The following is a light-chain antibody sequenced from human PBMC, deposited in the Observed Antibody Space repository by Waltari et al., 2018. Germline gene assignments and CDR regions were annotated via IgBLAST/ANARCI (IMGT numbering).Light chain of an antibody. J-gene: IGLJ1*01. Sequence: QSALTQPPSASGSPGQSVTISCTGTSSDIGGYKYVSWYRQHPGKGPKLLIYEVSKRPSGVPKRFSGSKSGNTASLTVSGLQAEDEADYYCSSYAGSNNVVFGTGTKVTVL. CDR1: SSDIGGYKY. CDR3: SSYAGSNNVV. V-gene: IGLV2-8*01. CDR2: EVS.